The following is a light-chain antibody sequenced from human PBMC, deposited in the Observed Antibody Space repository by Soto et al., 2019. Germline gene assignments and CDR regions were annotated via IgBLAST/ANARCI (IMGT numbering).Light chain of an antibody. CDR3: AAWDDSLIGVV. V-gene: IGLV1-44*01. Sequence: QSVLTQPPSASGTPGQRVTISCSGSSSNIGSYTVNWYQQLPGAAPKLLIYINDQRPSGVPDRFSVSKSGTSASLAISGLQSADEADYYCAAWDDSLIGVVFGGGTKLTVL. CDR2: IND. J-gene: IGLJ2*01. CDR1: SSNIGSYT.